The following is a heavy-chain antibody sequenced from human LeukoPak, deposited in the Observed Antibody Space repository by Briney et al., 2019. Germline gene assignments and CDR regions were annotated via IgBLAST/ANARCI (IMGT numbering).Heavy chain of an antibody. J-gene: IGHJ5*02. D-gene: IGHD3-22*01. CDR1: GGSIISDTYY. Sequence: SETLSLTCTVSGGSIISDTYYWAWIRQPPGKGLEWIGSAYYNGETYYNPSLKSRVTISVDTSKSQFSLKLTSVTAADTAVYFCVRDSRYDSSGHAPWGQGSLVTVSS. CDR2: AYYNGET. CDR3: VRDSRYDSSGHAP. V-gene: IGHV4-39*07.